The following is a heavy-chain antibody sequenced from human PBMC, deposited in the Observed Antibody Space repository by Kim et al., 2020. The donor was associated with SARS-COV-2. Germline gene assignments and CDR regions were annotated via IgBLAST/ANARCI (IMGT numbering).Heavy chain of an antibody. V-gene: IGHV3-33*06. Sequence: SCAGSGFTFSSYGMHWVRQAPGKGLEWVAVIWYDGRNKYYADSVKGRFTISRDNSKNTLYLQMNSLRAEDTAVYYCAKDRHGSGNYYSDYWGQGTLVTVSS. CDR3: AKDRHGSGNYYSDY. CDR2: IWYDGRNK. J-gene: IGHJ4*02. D-gene: IGHD3-10*01. CDR1: GFTFSSYG.